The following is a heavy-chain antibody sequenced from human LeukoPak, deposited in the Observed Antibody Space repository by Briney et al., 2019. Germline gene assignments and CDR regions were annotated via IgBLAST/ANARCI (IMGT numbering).Heavy chain of an antibody. CDR2: IYYSGST. V-gene: IGHV4-39*01. D-gene: IGHD3-10*01. Sequence: SETLSLTCPVSGGSISSSSYYWGWIRQPPGEGLEWIGSIYYSGSTYYNPSLKSRVTISVDTSKNQFSLKLSSVTAADTAVYYCARPSYGSGSYYFDYWGQGTLVTVSS. CDR1: GGSISSSSYY. J-gene: IGHJ4*02. CDR3: ARPSYGSGSYYFDY.